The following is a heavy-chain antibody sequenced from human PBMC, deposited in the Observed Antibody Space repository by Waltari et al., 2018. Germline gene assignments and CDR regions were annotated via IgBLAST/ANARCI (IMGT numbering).Heavy chain of an antibody. D-gene: IGHD3-22*01. J-gene: IGHJ4*02. V-gene: IGHV1-3*01. CDR2: INAGNGNT. Sequence: QVQLVQSGAEVKKPGASVKVSCKASGYTFTSYGISWVRQAPGQRLEWMGWINAGNGNTKYSQKFQGRVTITRDTSASTAYRELSSLKASDTAMYYCARHKRGASYYYDSSCSPIDYWGQGTLVTVSS. CDR1: GYTFTSYG. CDR3: ARHKRGASYYYDSSCSPIDY.